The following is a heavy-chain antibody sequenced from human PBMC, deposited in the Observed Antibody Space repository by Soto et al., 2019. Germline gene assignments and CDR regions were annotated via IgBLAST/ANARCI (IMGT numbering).Heavy chain of an antibody. CDR1: GFTFSSYG. J-gene: IGHJ4*02. CDR3: ARGGLYGTYCGGACYTLDY. D-gene: IGHD2-21*02. V-gene: IGHV3-33*01. Sequence: QVQLVESGGGVVQPGRSLRLSCAASGFTFSSYGMHWVRQAPGKGLEWVAIINFDGSYKYYADSVKGRFTISRDNSRNTLYLQMDSLSAEDTAVYYCARGGLYGTYCGGACYTLDYWGQGNLVTVSS. CDR2: INFDGSYK.